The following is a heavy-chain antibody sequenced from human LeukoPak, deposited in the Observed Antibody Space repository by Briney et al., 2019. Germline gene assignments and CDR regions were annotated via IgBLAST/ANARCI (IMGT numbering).Heavy chain of an antibody. CDR1: GGSISSNNW. CDR2: IYHSGSP. J-gene: IGHJ6*02. V-gene: IGHV4-4*02. CDR3: ARVLSGWYNYYYYGMDV. Sequence: SETLSLTCAVSGGSISSNNWWGWVRQPPGKGLEWIGEIYHSGSPNYNPSLKSRVTISVDKSKNQFSLKLSSVTAADTAVYYCARVLSGWYNYYYYGMDVWGQGTTVTVSS. D-gene: IGHD6-19*01.